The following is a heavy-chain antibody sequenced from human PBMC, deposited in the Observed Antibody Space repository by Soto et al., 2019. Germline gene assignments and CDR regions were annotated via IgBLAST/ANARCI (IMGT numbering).Heavy chain of an antibody. J-gene: IGHJ6*02. V-gene: IGHV4-39*01. CDR2: IYYSGST. Sequence: QLQLQESGPGLVKPSETLSLTCTVSGGSISSSSYYWGWIRQPPGKGLEWIGSIYYSGSTYYNPSPMRRVTISVDTPKNQFSLKLSSVTAADTAVYCCARSYGDYGMDVWGHGTTVTVSS. CDR3: ARSYGDYGMDV. D-gene: IGHD4-17*01. CDR1: GGSISSSSYY.